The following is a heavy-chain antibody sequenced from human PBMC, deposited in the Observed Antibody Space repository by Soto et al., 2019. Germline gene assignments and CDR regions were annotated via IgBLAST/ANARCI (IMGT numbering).Heavy chain of an antibody. V-gene: IGHV4-61*01. CDR1: GDSVSSGSFY. Sequence: QVQLQESGPGLVKPSETLSLTCTVSGDSVSSGSFYWNWIRQSPGKGLEWIGDIYYSGSTNYNPSLKSRVTISIDRSTNQFSLNMRSVTAADTAVYYCARRYSYGYGVPPYSDYWGQGTLVTVSS. J-gene: IGHJ4*02. CDR3: ARRYSYGYGVPPYSDY. CDR2: IYYSGST. D-gene: IGHD5-18*01.